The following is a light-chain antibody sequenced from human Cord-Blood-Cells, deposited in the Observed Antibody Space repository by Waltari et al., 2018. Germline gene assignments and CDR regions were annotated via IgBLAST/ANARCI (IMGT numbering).Light chain of an antibody. CDR1: QSVSSN. CDR3: QQYNNWPPWT. Sequence: EIVMTQSLATLSVSPGERATLSCRASQSVSSNLAWYQQKPGQAPRLLIDGASTRATGIPARFSGSGSGTEFTLTISSLQSEDFAVYYCQQYNNWPPWTFGQGTKVEIK. J-gene: IGKJ1*01. CDR2: GAS. V-gene: IGKV3-15*01.